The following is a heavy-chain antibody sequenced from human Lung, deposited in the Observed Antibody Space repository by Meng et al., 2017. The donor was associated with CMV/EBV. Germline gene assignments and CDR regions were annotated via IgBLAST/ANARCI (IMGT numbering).Heavy chain of an antibody. J-gene: IGHJ5*02. D-gene: IGHD1-1*01. CDR2: INPNDGST. CDR1: GYTFTKYY. Sequence: QVQLFQSGAEVKKTGASVKVSCKASGYTFTKYYIHWVRQAPGQGLEWVGLINPNDGSTAYGQTFQGRVNMTSDTSTTTVYMELNSLRSDDTALYYCGRGRQPYDPWGQGTLVTVSS. V-gene: IGHV1-46*01. CDR3: GRGRQPYDP.